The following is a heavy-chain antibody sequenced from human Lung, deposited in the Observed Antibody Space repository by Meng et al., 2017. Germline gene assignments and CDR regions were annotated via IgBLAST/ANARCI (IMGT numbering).Heavy chain of an antibody. D-gene: IGHD4-11*01. CDR1: GGSFSDYY. CDR2: INHSGST. J-gene: IGHJ4*02. V-gene: IGHV4-34*01. CDR3: ARGPTTMAHDFDY. Sequence: QLQQWVSVLLKPSETLPLSCVVAGGSFSDYYWSWSRQPPGKGLEWIGEINHSGSTNYNPSLESRATISVDTSQNNLSLKLSSVTAADSAVYYCARGPTTMAHDFDYWGQGTLVTVSS.